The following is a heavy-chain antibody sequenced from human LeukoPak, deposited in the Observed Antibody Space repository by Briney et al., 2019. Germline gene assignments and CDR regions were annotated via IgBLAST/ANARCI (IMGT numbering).Heavy chain of an antibody. V-gene: IGHV3-21*01. CDR2: ISSSSSYI. D-gene: IGHD2-2*01. Sequence: GGSLRLSCAASGFTFSSYSMNWVRQAPGKGLEWVSSISSSSSYIYYADSVKGRFTISRDNAKNSLYLQMYSLRAEDTAVYYCARAAYCSSTSCPGEGYYYYYMDVWGKGTTVTVSS. J-gene: IGHJ6*03. CDR3: ARAAYCSSTSCPGEGYYYYYMDV. CDR1: GFTFSSYS.